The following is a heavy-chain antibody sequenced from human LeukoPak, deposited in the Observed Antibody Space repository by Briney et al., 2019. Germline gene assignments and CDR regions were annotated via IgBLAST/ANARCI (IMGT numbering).Heavy chain of an antibody. CDR1: GGPFSGYY. V-gene: IGHV4-34*01. D-gene: IGHD2-15*01. Sequence: SSETLSLTCAVYGGPFSGYYWSWIRHPPGKGLEWIGEINHSGSTNYNPTLKSRVTISVDTSKNQISLKLSSVTAADTAVYYCARAVVVAATRYYYMDVWGKGTTVTVSS. J-gene: IGHJ6*03. CDR2: INHSGST. CDR3: ARAVVVAATRYYYMDV.